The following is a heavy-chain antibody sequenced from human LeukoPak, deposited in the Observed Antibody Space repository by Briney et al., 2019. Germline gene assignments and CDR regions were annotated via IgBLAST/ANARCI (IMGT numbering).Heavy chain of an antibody. CDR2: IRSKANSYAT. CDR1: GFTFSGSA. CDR3: ARAPYGDYSYYYYMDV. J-gene: IGHJ6*03. D-gene: IGHD4-17*01. V-gene: IGHV3-73*01. Sequence: AGGSLRLSCAASGFTFSGSAMHWVRQASGKGLEWVGRIRSKANSYATAYAASVKGRFTISRDDSKNTAYLQMNSLKTEDTAVYYCARAPYGDYSYYYYMDVWGKGTTVTVSS.